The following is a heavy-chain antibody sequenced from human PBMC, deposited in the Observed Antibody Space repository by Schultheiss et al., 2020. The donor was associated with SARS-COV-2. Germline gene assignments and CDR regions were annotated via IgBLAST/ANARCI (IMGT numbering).Heavy chain of an antibody. V-gene: IGHV3-30*18. J-gene: IGHJ3*02. CDR3: AKDIGYSSSWYFGAFDI. D-gene: IGHD6-13*01. CDR2: ISYDGSNK. CDR1: GFTFSDYY. Sequence: GESLKISCAASGFTFSDYYMSWIRQAPGKGLEWVAVISYDGSNKYYADSVKGRFTISRDNSKNTLYLQMNSLRAEDTAVYYCAKDIGYSSSWYFGAFDIWGQGTMVTVSS.